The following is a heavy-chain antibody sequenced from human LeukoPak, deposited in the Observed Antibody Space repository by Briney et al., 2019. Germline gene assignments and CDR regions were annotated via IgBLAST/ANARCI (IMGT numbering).Heavy chain of an antibody. V-gene: IGHV4-4*07. J-gene: IGHJ4*02. Sequence: PSETLSLTCTVSGGSMSRYYWSWLRQPAGEGLEWIGRIYSSGSTHYNPSLDSRATISVDTSNKQYSLKVTYVTAAGAAVYYCASLLVTKYFDYWGQGTPVTVSS. CDR2: IYSSGST. CDR3: ASLLVTKYFDY. CDR1: GGSMSRYY. D-gene: IGHD2-21*02.